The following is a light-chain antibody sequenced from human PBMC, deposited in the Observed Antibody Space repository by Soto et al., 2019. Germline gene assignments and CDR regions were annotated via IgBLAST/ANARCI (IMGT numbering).Light chain of an antibody. V-gene: IGKV1-39*01. CDR1: QSISSY. CDR3: QQSYSTPVT. Sequence: DVQMPQSPFSLSASVGDRVTITCRASQSISSYFNCYQQKPGKAPKLLIYAASSLQSGVPSRFSGSGSGTDFTLTISSLQPEDFATYYCQQSYSTPVTFGGGTKVDIK. CDR2: AAS. J-gene: IGKJ4*01.